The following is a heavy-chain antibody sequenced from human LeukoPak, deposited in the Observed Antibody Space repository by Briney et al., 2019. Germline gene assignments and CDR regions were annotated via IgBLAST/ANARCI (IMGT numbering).Heavy chain of an antibody. CDR3: AGGYSSSRFDY. CDR2: IWYDGSNK. CDR1: GFTFSSYG. Sequence: PGRSLRLSCAASGFTFSSYGMHWVRQAPGKGLEWVAVIWYDGSNKYHADSVKGRFTISRDNSKNTLHLQMNSVRAEDTAVYYCAGGYSSSRFDYWGEG. D-gene: IGHD6-13*01. V-gene: IGHV3-33*01. J-gene: IGHJ4*02.